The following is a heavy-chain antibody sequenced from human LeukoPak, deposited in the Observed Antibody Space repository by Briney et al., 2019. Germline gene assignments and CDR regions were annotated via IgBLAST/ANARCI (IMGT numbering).Heavy chain of an antibody. CDR2: INHSGST. V-gene: IGHV4-34*01. J-gene: IGHJ3*02. CDR3: ARAKGGSACGAFDI. D-gene: IGHD2-21*01. CDR1: GGSFSGYY. Sequence: SETLSLTCAVYGGSFSGYYWSWIRQPPGKGLEWIGEINHSGSTNYNPSLKSRVTISVDTSKNQFSLKLSSVTAADTAVYYCARAKGGSACGAFDIWGRGTMVTVSS.